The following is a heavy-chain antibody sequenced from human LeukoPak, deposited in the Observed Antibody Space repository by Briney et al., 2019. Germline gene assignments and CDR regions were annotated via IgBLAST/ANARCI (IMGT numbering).Heavy chain of an antibody. CDR3: APEYYYDSSGYYFDY. J-gene: IGHJ4*02. CDR1: GFTFSSNP. V-gene: IGHV3-30-3*01. Sequence: GGSLGLSCAASGFTFSSNPMHWVRQAPGKGLEWVAVTSHDENNKYYADSVRGRFTISRDNSKNTLYLQMNSLRAEDTAVYYCAPEYYYDSSGYYFDYWGQGTLVTVSS. CDR2: TSHDENNK. D-gene: IGHD3-22*01.